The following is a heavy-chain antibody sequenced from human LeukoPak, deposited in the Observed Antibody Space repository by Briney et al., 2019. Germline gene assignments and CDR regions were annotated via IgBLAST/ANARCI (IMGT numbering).Heavy chain of an antibody. V-gene: IGHV4-34*01. Sequence: SETLSLTCAVYGGSFSGYYWSWIRQPPGKGLEWIGEINHSGSTNYNPSLKSRVTISVDTSKNQFSLKLSSVTAADTAVYYCARHSSSWYSLGAFDIWGQGTMVTVSS. D-gene: IGHD6-13*01. J-gene: IGHJ3*02. CDR1: GGSFSGYY. CDR2: INHSGST. CDR3: ARHSSSWYSLGAFDI.